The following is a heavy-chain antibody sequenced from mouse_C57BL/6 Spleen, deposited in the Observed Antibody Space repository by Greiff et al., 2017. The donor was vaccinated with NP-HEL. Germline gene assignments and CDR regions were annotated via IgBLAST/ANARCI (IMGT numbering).Heavy chain of an antibody. CDR1: GFTFSSYG. Sequence: DVKLVESGGDLVKPGGSLKLSCAASGFTFSSYGMSWVRQTPDKRLEWVATISSGGSYTYYPDSVKGRFTISRDNAKNTLYLQMSSLKSEDTAMYYCARHYGSSYDWESYFDYWGQGTTLTVSS. CDR3: ARHYGSSYDWESYFDY. V-gene: IGHV5-6*02. J-gene: IGHJ2*01. CDR2: ISSGGSYT. D-gene: IGHD1-1*01.